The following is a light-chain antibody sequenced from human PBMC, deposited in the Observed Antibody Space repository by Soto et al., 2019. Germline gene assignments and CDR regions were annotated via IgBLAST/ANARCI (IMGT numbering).Light chain of an antibody. J-gene: IGLJ2*01. V-gene: IGLV1-44*01. CDR2: SNN. CDR1: SSNIGSNT. CDR3: AAWDDSLNGVV. Sequence: QSVLTKPPSASGTPGQRVTISCSGSSSNIGSNTVNWYQQLPGTAPKLLIYSNNQRPSVVPDRFSGSKSGTSASLAISGLQSEDEADYYCAAWDDSLNGVVFGGGTKLTVL.